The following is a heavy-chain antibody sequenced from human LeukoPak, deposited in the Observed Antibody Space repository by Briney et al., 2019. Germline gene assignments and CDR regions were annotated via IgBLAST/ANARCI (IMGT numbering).Heavy chain of an antibody. Sequence: SETLSLTCAVYGGSFSGYYWSWIRQPPGKGLEWIGEINHSGSTNYNPSLKSRVTISVDTSKNQFSLKLSSVTAADTAVYYCARVGLCFGETDQGFDYWGQGTLVTVSS. CDR2: INHSGST. V-gene: IGHV4-34*01. CDR3: ARVGLCFGETDQGFDY. D-gene: IGHD3-10*01. CDR1: GGSFSGYY. J-gene: IGHJ4*02.